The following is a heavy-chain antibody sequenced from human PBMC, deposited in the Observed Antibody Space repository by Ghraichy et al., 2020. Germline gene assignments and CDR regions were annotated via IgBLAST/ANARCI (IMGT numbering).Heavy chain of an antibody. J-gene: IGHJ3*02. CDR2: IYTSGST. V-gene: IGHV4-61*02. D-gene: IGHD2-21*02. Sequence: EWIGRIYTSGSTNYNPSLKSRVTISVDTSKNQFSLKLSSVTAADTAVYYCAREGTGGDCCCELGAFDIGGQG. CDR3: AREGTGGDCCCELGAFDI.